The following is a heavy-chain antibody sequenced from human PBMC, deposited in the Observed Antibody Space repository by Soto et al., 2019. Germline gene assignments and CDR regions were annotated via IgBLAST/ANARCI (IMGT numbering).Heavy chain of an antibody. V-gene: IGHV4-31*03. D-gene: IGHD3-3*01. Sequence: LSETLSLTCTVSGGSISSGGYYWSWIRQHPGKGLEWIGYIYYSGSTYYNPSLKSRVTISVDTSKNQFSLYLQMNSLRAEDTAVYYCATIFGVVIVVVGPHGMDVWGQGTTVTVSS. J-gene: IGHJ6*02. CDR3: ATIFGVVIVVVGPHGMDV. CDR2: IYYSGST. CDR1: GGSISSGGYY.